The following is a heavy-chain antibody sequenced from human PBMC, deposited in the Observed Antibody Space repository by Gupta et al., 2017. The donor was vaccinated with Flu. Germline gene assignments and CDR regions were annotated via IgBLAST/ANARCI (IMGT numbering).Heavy chain of an antibody. CDR3: ARGLGEEWFDP. Sequence: QVTLRESGPAVVKPTQTLTLTCTFSGFSLSTRGMCVSWIRQPPGKALEWLALIDWDDDKYYSTSLKTRLTIAKDTSKNQVVLTMTNVDPMDTATYYCARGLGEEWFDPWGQGTLVTVSS. D-gene: IGHD3-10*01. J-gene: IGHJ5*02. CDR1: GFSLSTRGMC. V-gene: IGHV2-70*01. CDR2: IDWDDDK.